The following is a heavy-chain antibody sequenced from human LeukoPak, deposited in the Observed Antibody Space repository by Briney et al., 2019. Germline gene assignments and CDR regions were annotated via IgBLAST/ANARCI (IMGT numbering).Heavy chain of an antibody. CDR3: ARVVGYGSGSYYFDY. J-gene: IGHJ4*02. V-gene: IGHV3-7*01. CDR2: IKQDGSEK. CDR1: GFTFSSYW. Sequence: GGSLRLSCAASGFTFSSYWMSWVRQAPGKRLEWVANIKQDGSEKYYVDSVKGRFTISRDNAKNTLYLQMNSLRAEDTAVYYCARVVGYGSGSYYFDYWGQGTLVTVSS. D-gene: IGHD3-10*01.